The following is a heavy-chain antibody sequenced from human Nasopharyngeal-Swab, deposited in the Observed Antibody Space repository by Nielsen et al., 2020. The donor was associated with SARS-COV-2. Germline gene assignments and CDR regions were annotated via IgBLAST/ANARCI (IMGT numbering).Heavy chain of an antibody. D-gene: IGHD6-13*01. V-gene: IGHV4-34*01. Sequence: WIRQPPGKGLEWIGEINHSESTNYNPSLESRVTISVDTSKNQFSLKLSSVTAADTAVYYCARGQKGEQQLDPPLKTNNWFDPWGQGTLVTVSS. CDR2: INHSEST. CDR3: ARGQKGEQQLDPPLKTNNWFDP. J-gene: IGHJ5*02.